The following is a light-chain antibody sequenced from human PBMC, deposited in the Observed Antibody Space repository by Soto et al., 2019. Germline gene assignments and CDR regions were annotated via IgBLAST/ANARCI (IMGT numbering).Light chain of an antibody. CDR1: SGDIGGYNY. Sequence: QSALTQPRSVSGSPGQSVTISCTGTSGDIGGYNYVSWYQQHPGKAPKLMIYDVVKRPSGVPDRFSGSKSGNTASLTIYGLQAEDEADYYCCSYAGGYTHVFGTGTKVTVL. J-gene: IGLJ1*01. V-gene: IGLV2-11*01. CDR2: DVV. CDR3: CSYAGGYTHV.